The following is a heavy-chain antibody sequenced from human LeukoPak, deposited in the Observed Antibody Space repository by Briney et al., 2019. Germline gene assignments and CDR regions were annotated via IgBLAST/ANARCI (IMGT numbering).Heavy chain of an antibody. D-gene: IGHD2-2*01. Sequence: TLSLTCTVSGGSIGSGSYYWTWIRQPAGQGLEWIGRIYTSGSTDYSPSLKSRVTISADTSKNHFSLKLSSVTAADTAVYYCVRENARSVPTAISPLDYWGQGTLVTVSS. J-gene: IGHJ4*02. V-gene: IGHV4-61*02. CDR3: VRENARSVPTAISPLDY. CDR1: GGSIGSGSYY. CDR2: IYTSGST.